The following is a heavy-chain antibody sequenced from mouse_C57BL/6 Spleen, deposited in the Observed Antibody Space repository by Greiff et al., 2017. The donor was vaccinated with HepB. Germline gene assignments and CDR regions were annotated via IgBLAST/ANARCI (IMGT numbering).Heavy chain of an antibody. J-gene: IGHJ2*01. V-gene: IGHV5-9*01. Sequence: EVKLQESGGGLVKPGGSLKLSCAASGFTFSSYTMSWVRQTPEKRLEWVATISGGGGNTYYPDSVKGRFTISRDNAKNTLYLQMSSLRSEDTALYYCARPEKGNYFDYWGQGTTLTVSS. CDR2: ISGGGGNT. CDR1: GFTFSSYT. CDR3: ARPEKGNYFDY.